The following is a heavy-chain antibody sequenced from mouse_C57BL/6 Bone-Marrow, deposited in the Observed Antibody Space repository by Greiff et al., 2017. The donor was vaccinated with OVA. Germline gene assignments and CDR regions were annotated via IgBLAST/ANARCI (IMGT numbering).Heavy chain of an antibody. J-gene: IGHJ3*01. CDR1: GYAFTNYL. V-gene: IGHV1-54*01. Sequence: QLQLKQSGAELVRPGTSVKVSCKASGYAFTNYLIEWVKQRPGQGLEWIGVINPGSGGTNYNEKFKGKATLTADKSSSTAYMQLSSLTSEDSAVYFCARPPFRAYWGQGTLVTVSA. CDR2: INPGSGGT. CDR3: ARPPFRAY.